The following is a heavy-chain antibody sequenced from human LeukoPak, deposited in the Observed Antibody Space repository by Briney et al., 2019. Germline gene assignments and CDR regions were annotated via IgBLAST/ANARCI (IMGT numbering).Heavy chain of an antibody. Sequence: PGGSLRLSCAASGFTFSSYGMHWVRQAPGKGLEWVAVISYDGSNKYYADSVKGRFTISRDNSKNTLYLQMNSLRAEDTAVYYCARCSNAYYYYMDVWGKGTTVTVSS. J-gene: IGHJ6*03. V-gene: IGHV3-30*03. D-gene: IGHD2-8*01. CDR1: GFTFSSYG. CDR3: ARCSNAYYYYMDV. CDR2: ISYDGSNK.